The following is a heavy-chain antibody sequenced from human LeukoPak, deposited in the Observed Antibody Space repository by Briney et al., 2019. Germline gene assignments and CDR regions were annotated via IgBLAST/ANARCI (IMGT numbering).Heavy chain of an antibody. J-gene: IGHJ4*02. V-gene: IGHV3-66*01. Sequence: GSLRLSCPGSGFTFCRYAMSWVRQAPGKGLGGGSVIYSGGSTYYADSVKGRFTISRDNSKNTLYLQMISLRAEDTAVYYCARDVGRWGQGTLVTVSS. CDR2: IYSGGST. CDR3: ARDVGR. CDR1: GFTFCRYA.